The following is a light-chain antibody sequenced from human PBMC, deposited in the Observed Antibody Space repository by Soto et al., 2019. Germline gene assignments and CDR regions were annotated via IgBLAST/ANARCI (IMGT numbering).Light chain of an antibody. V-gene: IGKV3-20*01. J-gene: IGKJ5*01. CDR2: RTF. CDR1: QPITSRY. CDR3: QQYDTSPPT. Sequence: IVLTHSPGTLSLSPGERATLSCRASQPITSRYLAWYQHQPGQAPRLLIYRTFARAPGIPDRFSGGGSGTDFTLTISRLEREDFAVYYCQQYDTSPPTFGQGTRLEIK.